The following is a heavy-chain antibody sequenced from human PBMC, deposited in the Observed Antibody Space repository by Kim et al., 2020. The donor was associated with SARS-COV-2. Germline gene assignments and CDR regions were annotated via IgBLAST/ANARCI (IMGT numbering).Heavy chain of an antibody. D-gene: IGHD2-2*01. V-gene: IGHV3-48*03. CDR3: ARSLYGSSASCFFGMDD. Sequence: SVKGRSTISRDNAKSSLSLQMNGLRAEDTAVYYCARSLYGSSASCFFGMDDWGQGTTVTVSS. J-gene: IGHJ6*02.